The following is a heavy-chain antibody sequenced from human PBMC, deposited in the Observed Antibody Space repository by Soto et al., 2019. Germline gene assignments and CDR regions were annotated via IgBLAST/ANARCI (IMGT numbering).Heavy chain of an antibody. D-gene: IGHD3-3*01. CDR1: GYTFSAYW. CDR2: VYPGDSDT. J-gene: IGHJ4*02. V-gene: IGHV5-51*03. CDR3: ARRVIGDGLDY. Sequence: EVQLVQSGAEVKKPGESLKISCKGSGYTFSAYWIAWVRQMPGKGLEWMGIVYPGDSDTRYSTSFQGQVTISADKSISTAYLQWSSLKASDTAMYYCARRVIGDGLDYWGQGTLVTVSS.